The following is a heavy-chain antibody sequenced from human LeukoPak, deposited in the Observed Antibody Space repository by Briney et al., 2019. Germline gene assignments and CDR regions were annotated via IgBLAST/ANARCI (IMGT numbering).Heavy chain of an antibody. CDR1: GFTFSSYS. V-gene: IGHV4-34*01. Sequence: PGGSLRLSCAASGFTFSSYSMNWVRQPPGKGLEWIGEINHSGSTNYNPSLKSRVTISVDTSKNQFSLKLSSVTAADTAVYYCARGLGTSWDNWFDPWGQGTLVTVSS. CDR3: ARGLGTSWDNWFDP. J-gene: IGHJ5*02. D-gene: IGHD2-2*01. CDR2: INHSGST.